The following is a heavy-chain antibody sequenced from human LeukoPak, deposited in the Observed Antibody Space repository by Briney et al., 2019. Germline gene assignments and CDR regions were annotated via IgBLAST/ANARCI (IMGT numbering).Heavy chain of an antibody. Sequence: SETLSLTCTVSGGSISSSSYYWGWIRQPPGKGLEWIGSIYYSGSTYYNPSLKSRVTISVDTSKNQFSLKLSSVTAADTAVYYCARHEGVYCGGDCYSYWYFDLWGRGTLVTVSS. D-gene: IGHD2-21*02. V-gene: IGHV4-39*01. CDR1: GGSISSSSYY. J-gene: IGHJ2*01. CDR3: ARHEGVYCGGDCYSYWYFDL. CDR2: IYYSGST.